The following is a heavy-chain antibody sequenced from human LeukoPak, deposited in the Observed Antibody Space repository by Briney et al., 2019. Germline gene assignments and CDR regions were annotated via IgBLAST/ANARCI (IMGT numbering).Heavy chain of an antibody. J-gene: IGHJ1*01. CDR3: ASPSSHYDVWRGYSMFQL. Sequence: SVKVSCKASGGTFSSHVISWVRQAPGQGLEWMGRINPIVGAPIYAPKLQGRVTITADKSTSTAYIELSSLGSEDTAVYYCASPSSHYDVWRGYSMFQLWGQGTLVIVSS. V-gene: IGHV1-69*04. CDR1: GGTFSSHV. CDR2: INPIVGAP. D-gene: IGHD3-3*01.